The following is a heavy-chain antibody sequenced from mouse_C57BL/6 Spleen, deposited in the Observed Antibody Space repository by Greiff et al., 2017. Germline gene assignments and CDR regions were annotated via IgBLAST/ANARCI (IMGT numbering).Heavy chain of an antibody. J-gene: IGHJ1*03. Sequence: QVQLQQSGAELVRPGSSVKLSCKASGYTFTSYWMHWVKQRPIQGLEWIGNIDPSDSETHYNQKFKDKATLTVDKSSSTSYMQLSSLTSEDSAVYDCARWLHSYWYFDVWGTGTTVTFSS. CDR1: GYTFTSYW. D-gene: IGHD2-2*01. CDR2: IDPSDSET. CDR3: ARWLHSYWYFDV. V-gene: IGHV1-52*01.